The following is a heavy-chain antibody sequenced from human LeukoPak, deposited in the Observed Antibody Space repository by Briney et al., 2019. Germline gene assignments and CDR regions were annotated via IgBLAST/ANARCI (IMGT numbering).Heavy chain of an antibody. V-gene: IGHV1-18*01. D-gene: IGHD6-19*01. CDR1: GYTFTSYG. J-gene: IGHJ4*02. CDR2: ISAYNGAT. CDR3: ARSPSSSGWYADY. Sequence: GASVKVSCKASGYTFTSYGISWVRQAPGQGLEWMGWISAYNGATNYAQKLQGRVTMTTDTSANTAYMELRSLTSDDTAVYYCARSPSSSGWYADYWGQGTLVTVSS.